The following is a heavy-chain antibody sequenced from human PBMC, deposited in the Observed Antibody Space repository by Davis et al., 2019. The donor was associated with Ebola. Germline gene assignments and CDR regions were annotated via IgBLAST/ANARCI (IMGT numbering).Heavy chain of an antibody. CDR1: GGSISSGGYY. D-gene: IGHD6-19*01. Sequence: PGGSLRLSCTVSGGSISSGGYYWGWIRQPPGKGLEWIGSIYHSGSTYYNPSLKSRVTMSLDTSTSQCSLNLNSMTAADTAVYYCANTLQWLAFESWGQGVLVTVSS. CDR3: ANTLQWLAFES. J-gene: IGHJ4*02. CDR2: IYHSGST. V-gene: IGHV4-39*01.